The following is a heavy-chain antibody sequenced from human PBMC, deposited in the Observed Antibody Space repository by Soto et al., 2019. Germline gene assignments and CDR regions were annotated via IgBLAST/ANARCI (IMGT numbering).Heavy chain of an antibody. D-gene: IGHD3-16*01. CDR2: ITRKSTTI. V-gene: IGHV3-48*02. CDR3: AREMGACSDSSCYPGPYDS. J-gene: IGHJ5*02. CDR1: VFTFTSYS. Sequence: PWGSLRVSCAASVFTFTSYSMNWVRQAPGQGLEWVSYITRKSTTIKYADSVKGRFTVSRDNAKNSLYLQLNSLRDEDTAVYYCAREMGACSDSSCYPGPYDSWGQGTMVTVSS.